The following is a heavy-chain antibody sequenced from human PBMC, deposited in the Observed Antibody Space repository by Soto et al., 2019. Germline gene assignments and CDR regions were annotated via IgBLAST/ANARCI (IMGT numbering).Heavy chain of an antibody. J-gene: IGHJ5*02. V-gene: IGHV3-15*01. D-gene: IGHD1-26*01. CDR2: IKSKTDGGTT. CDR3: TSSESYLVDNWFDP. CDR1: GFTFSNAW. Sequence: GGSLRLSCAASGFTFSNAWMSWVRQAPGKGLEWVGRIKSKTDGGTTDYAAPVKGRFTISRDDSKKKLYLQMNSLKTEDTAVYYCTSSESYLVDNWFDPWGQGTLVTVSS.